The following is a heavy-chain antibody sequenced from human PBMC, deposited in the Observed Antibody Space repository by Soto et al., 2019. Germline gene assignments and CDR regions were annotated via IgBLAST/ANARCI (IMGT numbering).Heavy chain of an antibody. V-gene: IGHV3-21*01. CDR3: TRDPASSSGSPVSFDH. CDR2: ISSSSRYI. J-gene: IGHJ4*02. D-gene: IGHD6-19*01. CDR1: GFIFSSYS. Sequence: SLRLSCAASGFIFSSYSMNWVRQAPGKGLEWVSSISSSSRYIYCADSLKGRFSISRDNAKNSLYLQMNSLRVEDTAVYYCTRDPASSSGSPVSFDHWGQGTLVTVSS.